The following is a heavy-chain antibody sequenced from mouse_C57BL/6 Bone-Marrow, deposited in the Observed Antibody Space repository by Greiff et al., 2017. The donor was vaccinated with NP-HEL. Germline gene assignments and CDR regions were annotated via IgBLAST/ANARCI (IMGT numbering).Heavy chain of an antibody. CDR3: ARCPY. V-gene: IGHV5-12*01. D-gene: IGHD6-1*01. J-gene: IGHJ3*01. CDR2: ISNGGGST. CDR1: GFTFSDYY. Sequence: EVKLVESGGGLVQPGGSLKLSCAASGFTFSDYYMYWVRQTPEKRLEWVAYISNGGGSTYYPDTVKGRFTISRDNAKNTLYLQMGRLKAEDTAMYYCARCPYWGQGTLVTVSA.